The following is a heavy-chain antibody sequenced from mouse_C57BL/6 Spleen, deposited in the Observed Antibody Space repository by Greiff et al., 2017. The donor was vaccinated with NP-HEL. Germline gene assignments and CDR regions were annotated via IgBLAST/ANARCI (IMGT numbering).Heavy chain of an antibody. D-gene: IGHD2-4*01. CDR2: IYPGDGDT. CDR1: GYAFSSYW. CDR3: ARGSSMITFDY. Sequence: ESGAELVKPGASVKISCKASGYAFSSYWMNWVKQRPGKGLEWIGQIYPGDGDTNYNGKFKGKATLTADKSSSTAYMQLSSLTSEDSAVYFCARGSSMITFDYWGQGTTLTVSS. V-gene: IGHV1-80*01. J-gene: IGHJ2*01.